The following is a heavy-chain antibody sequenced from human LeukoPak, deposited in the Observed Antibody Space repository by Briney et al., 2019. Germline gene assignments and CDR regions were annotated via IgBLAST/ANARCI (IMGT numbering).Heavy chain of an antibody. CDR3: TSEYSSSPGY. Sequence: SETLSLTCTVSGGSITNPTYHWGWVRQPPGKGLEWIGSIYYNGNSYYNLDLKSRLTLSIDTSNNQFSLKLESVTAADPAVYYCTSEYSSSPGYWGQGTLVTVSS. CDR2: IYYNGNS. CDR1: GGSITNPTYH. V-gene: IGHV4-39*02. D-gene: IGHD6-6*01. J-gene: IGHJ4*02.